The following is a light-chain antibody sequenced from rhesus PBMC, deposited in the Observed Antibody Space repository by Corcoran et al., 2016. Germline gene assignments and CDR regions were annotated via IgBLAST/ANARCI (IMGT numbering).Light chain of an antibody. CDR1: QDIINY. CDR3: QQLNTYPWT. V-gene: IGKV1S14*01. J-gene: IGKJ1*01. CDR2: YAS. Sequence: DIQMTQSPSSLSASVGDTVTITCRASQDIINYLAWYQQKPGKAPRPLIDYASNLESGVPSRFSGPGSGTYFTLTISSLQPEDFAIYCVQQLNTYPWTFGHGTKVDIK.